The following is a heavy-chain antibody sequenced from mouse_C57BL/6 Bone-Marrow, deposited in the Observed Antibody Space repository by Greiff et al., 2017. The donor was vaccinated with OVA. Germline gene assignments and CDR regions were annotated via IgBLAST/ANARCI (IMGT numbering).Heavy chain of an antibody. V-gene: IGHV1-81*01. D-gene: IGHD1-1*01. J-gene: IGHJ3*01. CDR1: GYTFTSYG. CDR2: IYPRSGNT. Sequence: VQLQQSGAELARPGASVKLSCKASGYTFTSYGISWVKQRPGQGLEWIGEIYPRSGNTYYTEKFKGKATLTADKSSSTAYMELRSLTSEDSAIYSCARSGGGYYGGFAYWGQGTLVTVSA. CDR3: ARSGGGYYGGFAY.